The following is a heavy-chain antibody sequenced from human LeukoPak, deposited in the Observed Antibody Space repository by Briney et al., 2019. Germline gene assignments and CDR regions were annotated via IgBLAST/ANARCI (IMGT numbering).Heavy chain of an antibody. D-gene: IGHD3-22*01. CDR2: INPSSGGT. Sequence: ASVKVSCKASGYTFTSYYMHWVRQAPGQGLEWVGIINPSSGGTTYAQKFQGRVTMTRDTSTSTLYMELSSLRSEDTAVYYCARVFYYDSSGFYLDYWGQGTLVTVSS. V-gene: IGHV1-46*01. CDR3: ARVFYYDSSGFYLDY. CDR1: GYTFTSYY. J-gene: IGHJ4*02.